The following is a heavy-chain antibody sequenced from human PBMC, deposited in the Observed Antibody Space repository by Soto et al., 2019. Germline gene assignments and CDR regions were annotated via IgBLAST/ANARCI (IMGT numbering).Heavy chain of an antibody. CDR1: GYTFTNYG. Sequence: QVQLLQSGAEVKKPGASVKVSCKASGYTFTNYGITWVRQAPGQGLEWMGWISAYNGDTHYTQRLQGRVTMTTDTPTSTAYRGRGGLRSDDTAVYYWARGRQLVGYFYYYMDVG. CDR2: ISAYNGDT. V-gene: IGHV1-18*01. D-gene: IGHD6-6*01. J-gene: IGHJ6*03. CDR3: ARGRQLVGYFYYYMDV.